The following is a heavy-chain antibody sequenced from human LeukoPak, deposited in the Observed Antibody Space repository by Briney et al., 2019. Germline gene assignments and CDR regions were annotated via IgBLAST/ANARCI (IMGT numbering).Heavy chain of an antibody. CDR3: ARSNSGYDR. V-gene: IGHV3-48*02. J-gene: IGHJ4*02. D-gene: IGHD5-12*01. CDR2: ISSSSGTI. CDR1: GFTFSSYH. Sequence: QAGGSLRLSCAASGFTFSSYHMNWVRQAPGKGLEWVSYISSSSGTIYYADSVKGRFTTSRDNAKNSLYLQMNNLRDEDTAVYYCARSNSGYDRWGQGTLVTVSS.